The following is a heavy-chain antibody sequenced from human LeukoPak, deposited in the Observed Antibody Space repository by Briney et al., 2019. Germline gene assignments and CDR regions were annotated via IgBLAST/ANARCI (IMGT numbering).Heavy chain of an antibody. Sequence: ASVKVSCKASGYTFTSYYMHWVRQAPGQGLEWMGIINPSGGSTSYAQKFQGRVTMTTDTSTSTAYMELRSLRSDDTAVYYCARDGDYYYYYMDVWGKGTTVTVSS. CDR1: GYTFTSYY. J-gene: IGHJ6*03. D-gene: IGHD3-16*01. V-gene: IGHV1-46*01. CDR2: INPSGGST. CDR3: ARDGDYYYYYMDV.